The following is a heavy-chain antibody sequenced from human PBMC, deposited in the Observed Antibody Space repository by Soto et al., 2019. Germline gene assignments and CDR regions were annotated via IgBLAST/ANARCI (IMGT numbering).Heavy chain of an antibody. CDR1: GFTFSSYA. D-gene: IGHD2-15*01. J-gene: IGHJ3*02. Sequence: GGSLRLSCAASGFTFSSYAMHWVRQAPGKGLEWVAVISYDGSNKYYADSVKGRFTISRDNSKNTLYLQMNSLRAEDTAVYYCAREIKAGVVVAAGDAFDIWGQGTMVTVSS. CDR3: AREIKAGVVVAAGDAFDI. V-gene: IGHV3-30-3*01. CDR2: ISYDGSNK.